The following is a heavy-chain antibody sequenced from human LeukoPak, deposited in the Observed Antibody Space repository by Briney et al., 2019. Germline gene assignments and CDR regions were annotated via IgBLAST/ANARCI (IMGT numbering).Heavy chain of an antibody. J-gene: IGHJ6*03. CDR3: ARCGRSDSGSYRRPMDV. D-gene: IGHD1-26*01. Sequence: SETLSLTCTVSGGSISSGSYYWGWIRQPPGKGLEWIGSIYYSGSTYYNPSLKSRVTISVDTSNNQFSLKLSSVTATDTAVYYCARCGRSDSGSYRRPMDVWGKGTTVTISS. CDR2: IYYSGST. CDR1: GGSISSGSYY. V-gene: IGHV4-39*07.